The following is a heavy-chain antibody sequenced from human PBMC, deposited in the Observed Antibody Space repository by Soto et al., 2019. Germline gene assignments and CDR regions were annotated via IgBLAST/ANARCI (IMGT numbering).Heavy chain of an antibody. CDR3: ARAVAVPADFDY. D-gene: IGHD6-19*01. CDR1: GFTFTSYA. Sequence: GASVKVSCKASGFTFTSYAISWVRQAPGQGLEWMGWISAYNDNTNYAQKLQGRVTMTTDTSTSTAYMELSSLRSEDTAVYYCARAVAVPADFDYWGQGTLVTVSS. J-gene: IGHJ4*02. V-gene: IGHV1-18*01. CDR2: ISAYNDNT.